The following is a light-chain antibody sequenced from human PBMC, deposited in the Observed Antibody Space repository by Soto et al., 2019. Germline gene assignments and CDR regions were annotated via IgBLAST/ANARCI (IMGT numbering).Light chain of an antibody. CDR2: GAS. Sequence: EIVLTQSPATLSFSPRERATLSCRASQSVSSYLAWYQQKPGQAPRLLIYGASTRATGIPARFSGSGSGTEFTLTISSLQSEDFAVYYCQQRSNWPSITFGQGTRLEI. J-gene: IGKJ5*01. CDR3: QQRSNWPSIT. V-gene: IGKV3-11*01. CDR1: QSVSSY.